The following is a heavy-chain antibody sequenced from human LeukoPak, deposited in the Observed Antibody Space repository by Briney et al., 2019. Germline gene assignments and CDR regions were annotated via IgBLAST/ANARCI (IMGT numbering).Heavy chain of an antibody. CDR3: ARDHCSSTSCPLSWFDP. V-gene: IGHV1-18*01. D-gene: IGHD2-2*01. CDR2: ISAYNGNT. Sequence: ASVKVSCKASGYTFTSYGTSWVRQAPGQGLEWMGWISAYNGNTNYAQKLQGRVTMTTDTSTSTAYMELRSLRSDDTAVYYCARDHCSSTSCPLSWFDPWGQGTLVTVSS. J-gene: IGHJ5*02. CDR1: GYTFTSYG.